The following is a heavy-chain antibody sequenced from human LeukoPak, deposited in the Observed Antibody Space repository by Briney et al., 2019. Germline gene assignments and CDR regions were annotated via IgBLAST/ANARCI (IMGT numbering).Heavy chain of an antibody. J-gene: IGHJ5*02. CDR1: GYTFTSYG. Sequence: ASVKVPCKASGYTFTSYGISWVRQAPGQGLEWMGWISAYNGNTNYAQKLQGRVTMTTDTSTSTAYMELRSLRSDDTAVYYCARVPRQWDHTAWWFDPWGQGTLVTVSS. D-gene: IGHD1-26*01. V-gene: IGHV1-18*01. CDR3: ARVPRQWDHTAWWFDP. CDR2: ISAYNGNT.